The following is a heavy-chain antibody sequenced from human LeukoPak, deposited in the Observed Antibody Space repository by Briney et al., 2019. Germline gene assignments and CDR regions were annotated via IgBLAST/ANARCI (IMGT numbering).Heavy chain of an antibody. Sequence: PSETLSLTCTVSGGSISSSSYYWGWIRQPPGKGLEWIGSIYYSGSTYYNPSLKSRVTISVDTSKNQFSLKLSSVTAADTAVYYCAREDHYSGSYSGFDYWGQGTLVTVSS. CDR2: IYYSGST. V-gene: IGHV4-39*07. D-gene: IGHD1-26*01. J-gene: IGHJ4*02. CDR3: AREDHYSGSYSGFDY. CDR1: GGSISSSSYY.